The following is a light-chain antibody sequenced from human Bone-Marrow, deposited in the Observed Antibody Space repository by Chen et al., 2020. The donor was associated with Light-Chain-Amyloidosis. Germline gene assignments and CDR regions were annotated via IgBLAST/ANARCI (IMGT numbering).Light chain of an antibody. CDR1: QSVSSN. V-gene: IGKV3-15*01. CDR3: QQYNNWPQT. CDR2: GAS. Sequence: EILMTQSPATLSVSPGERATLSCRASQSVSSNLAWYQQKPGQAPRLLIYGASTRATGIPARFSGSGSGTEFTLTISSLQSEDFAVYYCQQYNNWPQTFGQGTKVGIK. J-gene: IGKJ1*01.